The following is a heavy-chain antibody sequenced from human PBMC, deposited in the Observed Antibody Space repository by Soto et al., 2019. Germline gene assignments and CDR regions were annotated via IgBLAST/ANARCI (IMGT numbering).Heavy chain of an antibody. Sequence: QVPLVQSGAEVKKPGASVKVSCKVSGYTPNEVAMHWVRQAPGKGLEWLGGFDPDEAETIYAQHFQGRVTMTEDTSTDTVYMELSSLRSEDTALYFCTTYHGDYNFDHWGQGTLVTVSS. CDR3: TTYHGDYNFDH. CDR1: GYTPNEVA. V-gene: IGHV1-24*01. D-gene: IGHD4-17*01. J-gene: IGHJ5*02. CDR2: FDPDEAET.